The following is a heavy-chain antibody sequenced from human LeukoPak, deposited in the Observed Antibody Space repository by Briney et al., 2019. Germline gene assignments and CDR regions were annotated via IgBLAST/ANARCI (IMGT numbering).Heavy chain of an antibody. V-gene: IGHV3-23*01. J-gene: IGHJ4*02. CDR1: GFTFSTYS. CDR3: AKGGQTFDY. Sequence: GGSLRLSCAASGFTFSTYSMTGVRQAPGKGLEWVSAFSASAGSTHYADSVKGRFTISRDNSKNTLYLQMDSLRSEDTAVYYCAKGGQTFDYWGQGTLVTVSS. CDR2: FSASAGST. D-gene: IGHD3/OR15-3a*01.